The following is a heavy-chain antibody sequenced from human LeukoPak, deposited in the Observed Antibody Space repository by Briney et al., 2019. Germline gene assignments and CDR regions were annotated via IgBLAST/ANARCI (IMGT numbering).Heavy chain of an antibody. Sequence: GGSLRLSCAASGFTFTYARMTWVRQAPGKGLEWVGRIRSKIDGGTTDYAAPVKGRFTVSREDSNNMAYLQMNSLKIEDTAVYYCATSVAGATHDSWGQGTLVTVSS. CDR2: IRSKIDGGTT. V-gene: IGHV3-15*01. CDR3: ATSVAGATHDS. D-gene: IGHD1-26*01. CDR1: GFTFTYAR. J-gene: IGHJ4*02.